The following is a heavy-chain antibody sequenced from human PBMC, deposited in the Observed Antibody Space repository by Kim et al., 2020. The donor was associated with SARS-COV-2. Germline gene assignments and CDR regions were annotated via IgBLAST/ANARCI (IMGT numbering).Heavy chain of an antibody. V-gene: IGHV7-4-1*02. CDR1: GYTFTSYA. D-gene: IGHD3-3*01. J-gene: IGHJ5*02. CDR3: AEKVWRGETNWGDP. CDR2: IKNNTGKT. Sequence: ASVKVSCKASGYTFTSYAMNWVRQAPGQGLEGRGWIKNNTGKTTYAQGVTGRFVGGVDTEGSTEERQIRRVKAEETAGEDCAEKVWRGETNWGDPWGEGT.